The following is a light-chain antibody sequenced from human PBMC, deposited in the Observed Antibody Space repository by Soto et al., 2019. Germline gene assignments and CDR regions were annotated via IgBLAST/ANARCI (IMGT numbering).Light chain of an antibody. J-gene: IGKJ4*02. CDR2: GAS. CDR3: QHYRTWPLT. V-gene: IGKV3-15*01. Sequence: EIVMTQSPATLSVSPGERATLSCRASQSISTNLAWYQQKPGQAPRLLISGASTRATCTPARYSGRESATDFTLSVSSLQTEDFSVYYCQHYRTWPLTFGGGTKVEVK. CDR1: QSISTN.